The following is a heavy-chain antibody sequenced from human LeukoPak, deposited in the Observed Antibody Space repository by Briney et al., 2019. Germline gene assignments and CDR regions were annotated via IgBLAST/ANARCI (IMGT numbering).Heavy chain of an antibody. V-gene: IGHV4-59*01. D-gene: IGHD5-24*01. J-gene: IGHJ6*02. Sequence: SETLSLTCTVSGCSISSYYWSWIRQSPGKGLEWIGYIYYSGSTDYNPSLKSRVTISVDTSKNQFSLNLTSVTAADTAVYYCVSRLVDTYYYYGLDVWGQGTTVTVSS. CDR3: VSRLVDTYYYYGLDV. CDR2: IYYSGST. CDR1: GCSISSYY.